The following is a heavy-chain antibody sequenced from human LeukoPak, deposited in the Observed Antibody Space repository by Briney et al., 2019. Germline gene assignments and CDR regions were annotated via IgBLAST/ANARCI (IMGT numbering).Heavy chain of an antibody. D-gene: IGHD5-18*01. CDR3: ARRGEAMDPFDY. CDR2: IYPGDSDT. CDR1: GYSFTSYW. J-gene: IGHJ4*02. V-gene: IGHV5-51*01. Sequence: GESLKISCKDSGYSFTSYWIGWVRQMPGKGLEWMGIIYPGDSDTRYSPSFQGQVTISADKSINTAYLHCSSLKASDTAIYYCARRGEAMDPFDYWGQGTLVTVSS.